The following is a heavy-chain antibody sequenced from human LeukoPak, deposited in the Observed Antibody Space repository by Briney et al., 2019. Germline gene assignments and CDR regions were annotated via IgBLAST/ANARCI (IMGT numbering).Heavy chain of an antibody. D-gene: IGHD3-10*01. Sequence: SVKVSCKASGGSFSTYAISWVRQAPGQGLEWMGGIIPFFGTPSYAQKFHGRVTITADESTNTAYMEVSSLRSEDTALYYCARYKVPPHQDSNMVPGVYYYYGMDVWGLGTTVTVSS. J-gene: IGHJ6*02. V-gene: IGHV1-69*13. CDR2: IIPFFGTP. CDR1: GGSFSTYA. CDR3: ARYKVPPHQDSNMVPGVYYYYGMDV.